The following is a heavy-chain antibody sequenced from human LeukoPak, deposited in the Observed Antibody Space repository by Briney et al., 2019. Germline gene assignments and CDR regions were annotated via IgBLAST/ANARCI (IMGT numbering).Heavy chain of an antibody. CDR2: IYYSGST. Sequence: PSETLSLTCTVSGGSISSYYWSWIRQPPGKGLEWIGYIYYSGSTNYNPSLKGRVTISVDTSKNQFSLKLSSVTAADTAVYYCARGPPDYYGSGSYLSFDYWGQGTLVTVSS. D-gene: IGHD3-10*01. V-gene: IGHV4-59*01. CDR1: GGSISSYY. J-gene: IGHJ4*02. CDR3: ARGPPDYYGSGSYLSFDY.